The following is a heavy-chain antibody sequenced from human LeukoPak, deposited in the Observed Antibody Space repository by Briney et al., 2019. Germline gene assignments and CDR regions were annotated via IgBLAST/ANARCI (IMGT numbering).Heavy chain of an antibody. J-gene: IGHJ4*02. CDR1: GFTFSSYW. D-gene: IGHD4-17*01. CDR2: IASDGSST. Sequence: GGSLRPSCAASGFTFSSYWMNWVRQAPGKGLVWVSRIASDGSSTTYADSVKGRFSISRDNAKNTLYLQMNSLRAEDTAVYYCANEIRPNDYWGQGTLVTVSS. CDR3: ANEIRPNDY. V-gene: IGHV3-74*01.